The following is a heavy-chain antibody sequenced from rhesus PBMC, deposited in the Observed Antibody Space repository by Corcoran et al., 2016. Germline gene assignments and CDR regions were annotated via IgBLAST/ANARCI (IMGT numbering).Heavy chain of an antibody. CDR3: AREAFSSGWYFDY. D-gene: IGHD6-31*01. CDR2: IYGSRTST. J-gene: IGHJ4*01. CDR1: GGSISDSYR. V-gene: IGHV4S10*01. Sequence: QVQLQESGPGVVKPSETLSLTCAVSGGSISDSYRWSWIRQPPGKGLEWIGYIYGSRTSTNSNPSLKSRVTISKATSKNQFSLKLSSVPAADTAVYYCAREAFSSGWYFDYWGQGVLVTVSS.